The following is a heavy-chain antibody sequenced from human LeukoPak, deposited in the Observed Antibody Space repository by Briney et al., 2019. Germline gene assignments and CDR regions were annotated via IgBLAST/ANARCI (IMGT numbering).Heavy chain of an antibody. Sequence: ASVKVSCKASGGTFSSYAISWVRQAPGQGLEWMGGIIPIFGTANYAQKFQGRVTITADKSTSTAYMELSSLRSEDTAVYYCAGDDYGGNSAFDYWGQGTLVTVSS. CDR2: IIPIFGTA. V-gene: IGHV1-69*06. D-gene: IGHD4-23*01. CDR1: GGTFSSYA. CDR3: AGDDYGGNSAFDY. J-gene: IGHJ4*02.